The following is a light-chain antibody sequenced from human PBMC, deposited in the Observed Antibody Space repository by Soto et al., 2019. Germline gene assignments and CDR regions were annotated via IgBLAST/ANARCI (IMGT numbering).Light chain of an antibody. CDR1: QSISSW. CDR2: DAS. CDR3: QKYNSAPRA. V-gene: IGKV1-5*01. J-gene: IGKJ1*01. Sequence: DIQMTQSPSTLSASVGDRVTITCRASQSISSWLAWYQQKPGKAPKLLIYDASSLESGVPSRFSGSGSGTEFTLTINSLQPEDVATYYCQKYNSAPRAFGQGTKVEV.